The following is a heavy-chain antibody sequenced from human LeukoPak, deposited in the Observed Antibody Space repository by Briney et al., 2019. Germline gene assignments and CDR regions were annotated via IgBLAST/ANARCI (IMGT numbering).Heavy chain of an antibody. V-gene: IGHV3-23*01. Sequence: GGSLRLSCAASGFTFSSYAMSWVRQAPGKGLEWVSAISGSGGSTYYADSVKGRFTISRDNSKNTLYLQMNSLRAEDTAVYYCAKDPRHFVYGGNADYWGQGTLVTVSS. J-gene: IGHJ4*02. CDR2: ISGSGGST. CDR1: GFTFSSYA. CDR3: AKDPRHFVYGGNADY. D-gene: IGHD4-23*01.